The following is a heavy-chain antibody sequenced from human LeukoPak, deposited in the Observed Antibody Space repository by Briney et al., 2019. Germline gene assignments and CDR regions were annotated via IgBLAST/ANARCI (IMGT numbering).Heavy chain of an antibody. CDR3: ASGTYGTLFF. CDR2: ISYSGST. CDR1: VGSISGYY. D-gene: IGHD1-14*01. V-gene: IGHV4-59*01. Sequence: PSETLSLTCTVSVGSISGYYWTWIRQPPGKGLEWIGYISYSGSTNYNPSLQSRVTMSVDSSKNQFSLQLSTVTAADTATYYCASGTYGTLFFWGQGTLVPVSS. J-gene: IGHJ4*02.